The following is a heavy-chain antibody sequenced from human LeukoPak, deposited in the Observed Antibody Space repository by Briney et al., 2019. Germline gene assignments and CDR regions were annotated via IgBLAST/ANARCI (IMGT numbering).Heavy chain of an antibody. J-gene: IGHJ4*02. Sequence: ASVKVSCKASGYTFTSYYMHWVRQAPGQGLEWMGIINPSGGSTSYAQKFQGRVTMTEDTSTDTAYMELSSLRSEDTAVYYCATGEGYSYLAYWGQGTLVTVSS. D-gene: IGHD5-18*01. CDR2: INPSGGST. CDR1: GYTFTSYY. V-gene: IGHV1-46*01. CDR3: ATGEGYSYLAY.